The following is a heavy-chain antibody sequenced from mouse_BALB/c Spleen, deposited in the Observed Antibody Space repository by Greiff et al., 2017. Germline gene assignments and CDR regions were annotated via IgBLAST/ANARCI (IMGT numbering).Heavy chain of an antibody. V-gene: IGHV1-54*03. Sequence: QVQLQQSGAELVRPGTSVKVSCKASGYAFTNYLIEWVKQRPGQGLEWIGVINPGSGGTNYNEKFKGKATLTADKSSSTAYMQLSSLTSDDSAVYFCAIYYGSHFDYWGQGTTLTVSS. CDR3: AIYYGSHFDY. CDR1: GYAFTNYL. J-gene: IGHJ2*01. D-gene: IGHD1-1*01. CDR2: INPGSGGT.